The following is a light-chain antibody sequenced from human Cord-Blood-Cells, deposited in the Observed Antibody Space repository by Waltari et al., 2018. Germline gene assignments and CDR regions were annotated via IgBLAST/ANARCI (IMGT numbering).Light chain of an antibody. Sequence: DIVMTQSPDSLAVSLGERATINCKSSQSVLYSSNNKNYLAWYQQKPVQPPKLLIYWASTRESGVPDRFSGSGSGTDFTLTISRLQAEDVAVYYCQQYYSTPWTFGQGTKVESK. CDR3: QQYYSTPWT. J-gene: IGKJ1*01. CDR1: QSVLYSSNNKNY. V-gene: IGKV4-1*01. CDR2: WAS.